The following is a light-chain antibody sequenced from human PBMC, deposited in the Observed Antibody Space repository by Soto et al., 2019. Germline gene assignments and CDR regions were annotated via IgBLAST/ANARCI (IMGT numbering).Light chain of an antibody. V-gene: IGKV4-1*01. J-gene: IGKJ1*01. Sequence: DIVMTQSPDSLAVSLGERATINCKSSQSVLYSSTNRNYLAWYQQKPGQPPKLLIYWASTRESGVPDRFSGSVSGTDFTLTISSLQAEDVAVYYCQQYYTTPQGTFGQGTKVEIK. CDR3: QQYYTTPQGT. CDR1: QSVLYSSTNRNY. CDR2: WAS.